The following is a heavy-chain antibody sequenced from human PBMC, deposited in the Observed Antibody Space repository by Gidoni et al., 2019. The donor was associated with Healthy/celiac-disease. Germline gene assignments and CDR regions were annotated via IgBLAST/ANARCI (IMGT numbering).Heavy chain of an antibody. D-gene: IGHD5-12*01. V-gene: IGHV1-2*02. CDR3: ARVGVAKFRWLQFIDY. CDR1: GYTFTGYC. Sequence: QVQLVQSGADVKKPGASVKVSSKASGYTFTGYCVHWVRQAPGQGLEWMGWINPIRGGTNSAQKCQGRVTMTRDTSISTAYMELSRLRSDGTAVYYCARVGVAKFRWLQFIDYWGQGTLVTVSS. J-gene: IGHJ4*02. CDR2: INPIRGGT.